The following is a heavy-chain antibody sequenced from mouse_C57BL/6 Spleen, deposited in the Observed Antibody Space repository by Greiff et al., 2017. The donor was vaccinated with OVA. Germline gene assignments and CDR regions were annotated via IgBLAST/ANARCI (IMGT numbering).Heavy chain of an antibody. CDR3: TRGDYYGSSWWYFDV. Sequence: EVQVVESGEGLVKPGGSLKLSCAASGFTFSSYAMSWVRQTPEKRLEWVAYISSGGDYIYYADTVKGRFTISRDNARNTLYLQMSSLKSEDTAMYYCTRGDYYGSSWWYFDVWGTGTTVTVSS. CDR1: GFTFSSYA. CDR2: ISSGGDYI. J-gene: IGHJ1*03. V-gene: IGHV5-9-1*02. D-gene: IGHD1-1*01.